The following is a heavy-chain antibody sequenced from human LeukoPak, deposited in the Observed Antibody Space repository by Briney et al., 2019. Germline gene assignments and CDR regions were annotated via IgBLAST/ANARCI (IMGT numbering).Heavy chain of an antibody. CDR1: GFTFSSYE. Sequence: GGSLRLSCAASGFTFSSYEMNWVRQAPGKGLEWVSYISSSGSTIHYADSVKGRFTISRDNAKNSLYLQMNSLRAEDTAAYYCARSSALQTIDYWGQGTLVTVSS. V-gene: IGHV3-48*03. D-gene: IGHD3-3*01. CDR3: ARSSALQTIDY. CDR2: ISSSGSTI. J-gene: IGHJ4*02.